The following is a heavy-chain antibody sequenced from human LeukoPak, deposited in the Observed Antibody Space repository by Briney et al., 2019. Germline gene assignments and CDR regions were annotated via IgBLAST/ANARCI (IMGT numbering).Heavy chain of an antibody. CDR3: ARLHDYGDYYADY. CDR2: IYYSGNT. Sequence: PSETLSLTCTVSGGSISSGSYYWGWIRQPPGKRLEWIGSIYYSGNTQYSPSLRSRVTISVDTSKNEFSLKLRSVTAADTAVYYCARLHDYGDYYADYWGQGTLVTVSS. V-gene: IGHV4-39*01. J-gene: IGHJ4*02. D-gene: IGHD4-17*01. CDR1: GGSISSGSYY.